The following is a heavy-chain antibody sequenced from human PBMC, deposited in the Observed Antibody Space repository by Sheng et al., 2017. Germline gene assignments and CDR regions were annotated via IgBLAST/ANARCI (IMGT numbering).Heavy chain of an antibody. Sequence: QVQLVQSGAEVKKPGSSVKVSCKASGGTFSSYAISWVRQAPGQGLEWMGGIIPIFGTANYAQKFQGRVTITTDESTSTAYMELSSLRSEDTAVYYCARIYYGDYTTDDEAFDIWGQGTMVTVSS. CDR2: IIPIFGTA. J-gene: IGHJ3*02. CDR1: GGTFSSYA. V-gene: IGHV1-69*05. D-gene: IGHD4-17*01. CDR3: ARIYYGDYTTDDEAFDI.